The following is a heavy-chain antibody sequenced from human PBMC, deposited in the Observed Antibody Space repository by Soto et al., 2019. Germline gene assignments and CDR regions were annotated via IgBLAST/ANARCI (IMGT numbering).Heavy chain of an antibody. V-gene: IGHV3-23*01. CDR1: GFTFSNYA. J-gene: IGHJ4*02. D-gene: IGHD6-19*01. CDR2: ISGTGDTT. Sequence: GGSLRLSCAASGFTFSNYAMNWVRQAPGKGLEWVSVISGTGDTTYYTDSVKGRFTISRDNSRNTLYLQMNSLRAEDTAVYYCAMKVPGNCPFEYWGQGTLVTVSS. CDR3: AMKVPGNCPFEY.